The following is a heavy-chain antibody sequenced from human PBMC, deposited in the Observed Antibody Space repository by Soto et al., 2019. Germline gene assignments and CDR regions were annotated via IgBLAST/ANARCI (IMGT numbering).Heavy chain of an antibody. V-gene: IGHV3-23*01. D-gene: IGHD3-22*01. CDR3: AKLAYYYDSSGYSLFDY. J-gene: IGHJ4*02. CDR2: ISGSGGST. CDR1: GFTFSSYA. Sequence: PGGSLRLSCAASGFTFSSYAMSWVRQAPGKGLEWVSAISGSGGSTYYADSVKGRFTISRDNSKNTLYLQMNSLRAEDTAVYYCAKLAYYYDSSGYSLFDYWGQGTLVTVSS.